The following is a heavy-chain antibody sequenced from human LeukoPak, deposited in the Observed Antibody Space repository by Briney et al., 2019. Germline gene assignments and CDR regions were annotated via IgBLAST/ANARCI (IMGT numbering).Heavy chain of an antibody. J-gene: IGHJ5*02. V-gene: IGHV1-18*01. CDR3: ARGRIAAAGTLDP. D-gene: IGHD6-13*01. Sequence: GASVKVSCKASGYTFTSYGISWVRQAPGQGLEWMGWISAYNGNTNYAQKFQGRVTMTRDTSISTAYMELSRLRSDDTAVYYCARGRIAAAGTLDPWGQGTLVTVSS. CDR2: ISAYNGNT. CDR1: GYTFTSYG.